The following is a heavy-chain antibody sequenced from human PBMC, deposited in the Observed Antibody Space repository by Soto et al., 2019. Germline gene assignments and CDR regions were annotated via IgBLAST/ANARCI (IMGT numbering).Heavy chain of an antibody. CDR3: AHDFWSLYGMDV. D-gene: IGHD3-3*01. J-gene: IGHJ6*02. CDR2: MNPNSGNT. Sequence: ASVKVSCKASGYTFTSYDINWVRQATGQGLEWMGWMNPNSGNTGYAQKFQGRVTMTRNTSISTAYMELSSLRSEDTAVYYCAHDFWSLYGMDVWGQGTMVTVSS. V-gene: IGHV1-8*01. CDR1: GYTFTSYD.